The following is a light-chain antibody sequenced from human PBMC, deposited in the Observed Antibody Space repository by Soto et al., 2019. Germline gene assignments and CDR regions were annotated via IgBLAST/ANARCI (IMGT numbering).Light chain of an antibody. CDR2: DVN. CDR3: ISYAGSNKPA. CDR1: SSDVGGYNY. Sequence: QSALTQPPSASGSPGQSVAISCSGTSSDVGGYNYVSWYQQHPGKAPKLMIYDVNKRPSGVPDRFSGCKSGNTASLTVSGLQAEDEADYYCISYAGSNKPAFGGGTKLTVL. V-gene: IGLV2-8*01. J-gene: IGLJ2*01.